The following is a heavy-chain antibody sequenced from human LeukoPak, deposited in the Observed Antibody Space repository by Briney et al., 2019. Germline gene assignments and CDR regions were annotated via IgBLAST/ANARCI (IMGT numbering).Heavy chain of an antibody. D-gene: IGHD2/OR15-2a*01. CDR2: ISSSGSTI. CDR3: ARGKTSQNIVTRKTYNWFDP. V-gene: IGHV3-48*04. CDR1: GFTFSSYG. J-gene: IGHJ5*02. Sequence: GGSLRLSCAASGFTFSSYGMNWARQAPGKGLEWVSYISSSGSTIYYADSVKGRFTISRDNAKNSLYLQMKSLRAEDTAVYYCARGKTSQNIVTRKTYNWFDPWGQGTLVTVSS.